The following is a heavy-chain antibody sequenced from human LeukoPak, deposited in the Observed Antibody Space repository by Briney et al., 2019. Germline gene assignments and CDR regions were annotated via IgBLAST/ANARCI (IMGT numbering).Heavy chain of an antibody. D-gene: IGHD6-13*01. CDR1: GYTFTSYG. J-gene: IGHJ4*02. CDR2: INTNTGNP. CDR3: ARVVGSSWPRFDY. V-gene: IGHV7-4-1*02. Sequence: ASVKVSCKASGYTFTSYGISWVRQAPGQGLEWMGWINTNTGNPTYAQGFTGRFVFSLDTSVSTAYLQISSLKAEDTAVYYCARVVGSSWPRFDYWGQGTLVTVSS.